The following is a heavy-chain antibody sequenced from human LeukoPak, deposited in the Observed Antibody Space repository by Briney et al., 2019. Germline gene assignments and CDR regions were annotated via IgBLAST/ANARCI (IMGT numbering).Heavy chain of an antibody. Sequence: GGSLRLSCAASGFTFSGSAMHWVRQASGKGLEWVGRIRSKANSYATAYAASVKGRFTISRDDSKNTAYLQMNSLKTEDTAVYYCARERGITYYYDSSGPFDLWGRGTLVTVSS. D-gene: IGHD3-22*01. J-gene: IGHJ2*01. V-gene: IGHV3-73*01. CDR1: GFTFSGSA. CDR3: ARERGITYYYDSSGPFDL. CDR2: IRSKANSYAT.